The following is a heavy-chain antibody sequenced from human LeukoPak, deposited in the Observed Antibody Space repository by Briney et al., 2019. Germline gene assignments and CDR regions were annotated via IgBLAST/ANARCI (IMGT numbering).Heavy chain of an antibody. CDR3: ARYTMIVPSDAFDI. CDR2: IYHSGST. CDR1: GGSISSGDYY. J-gene: IGHJ3*02. Sequence: SETLSLTCTVSGGSISSGDYYWSWIRQHPGKGLEWIGYIYHSGSTYYNPSLKSRVTISVDRSKNQFSLKLSSVTAADTAVYYCARYTMIVPSDAFDIWGQGTMVTVSS. V-gene: IGHV4-30-2*01. D-gene: IGHD3-22*01.